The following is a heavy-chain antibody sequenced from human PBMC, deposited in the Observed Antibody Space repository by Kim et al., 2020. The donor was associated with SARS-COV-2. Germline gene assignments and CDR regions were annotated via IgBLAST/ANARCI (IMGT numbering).Heavy chain of an antibody. CDR2: ISGNGGNT. J-gene: IGHJ4*02. D-gene: IGHD2-21*02. V-gene: IGHV3-23*01. CDR3: AKAAGGDYYSN. CDR1: GFTFSSYA. Sequence: GGSLRLSCAASGFTFSSYAMSWVRQAPGKGLEWVSTISGNGGNTYYADSVKGRFTLSRDNSKNTLYLQMDSLGAEDTAIFYCAKAAGGDYYSNWGQGTL.